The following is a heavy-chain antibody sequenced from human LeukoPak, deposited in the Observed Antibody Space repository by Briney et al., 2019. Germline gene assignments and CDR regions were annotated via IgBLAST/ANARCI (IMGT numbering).Heavy chain of an antibody. CDR1: GVSLRGYY. D-gene: IGHD4-11*01. CDR2: VNHEGDS. CDR3: ARGSNYVSDYYFDV. J-gene: IGHJ6*03. V-gene: IGHV4-34*01. Sequence: KSSETLSLTCAVYGVSLRGYYWSWIPQSPEKGLEWIGEVNHEGDSIYSPSLKSRLTVSVDMSKNQFSLNLRSVTAADTAVYFCARGSNYVSDYYFDVWGKGTTVIVSS.